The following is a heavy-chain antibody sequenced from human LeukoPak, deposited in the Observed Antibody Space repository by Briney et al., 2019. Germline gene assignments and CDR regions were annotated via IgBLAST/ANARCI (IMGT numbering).Heavy chain of an antibody. CDR3: ARHPLYCSGACIYAFDI. V-gene: IGHV5-51*01. D-gene: IGHD2-15*01. CDR1: GYSLTSYW. CDR2: IYPDDSDT. Sequence: GESLKISCKSSGYSLTSYWIAWARQMPGKGLEWMGVIYPDDSDTRYSPSFQGQVTISADKSISTAYLQWSSLEASDTAMYYCARHPLYCSGACIYAFDIWGQGTMVTVSS. J-gene: IGHJ3*02.